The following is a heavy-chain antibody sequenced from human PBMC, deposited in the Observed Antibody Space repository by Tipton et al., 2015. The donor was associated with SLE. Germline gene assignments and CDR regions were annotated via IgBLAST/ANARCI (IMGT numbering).Heavy chain of an antibody. V-gene: IGHV1-69*13. CDR2: IIPIFGTA. D-gene: IGHD6-19*01. CDR1: GYTFTSYG. Sequence: QLVQSGAEVKKPGASVKVSCKASGYTFTSYGISWVRQAPGQGLEWMGGIIPIFGTANYAQKFQGRVTITADESTSTAYMELSSLRSEDTAVYYCARSIAVAGTGYYYGMDVWGQGTTVTVSS. J-gene: IGHJ6*02. CDR3: ARSIAVAGTGYYYGMDV.